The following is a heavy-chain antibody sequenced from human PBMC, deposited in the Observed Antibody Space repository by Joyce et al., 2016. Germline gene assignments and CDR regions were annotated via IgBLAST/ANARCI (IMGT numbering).Heavy chain of an antibody. CDR2: ISGSGGST. CDR1: GFTLSSYA. D-gene: IGHD3-16*02. J-gene: IGHJ4*02. CDR3: AKEMTFGGVIDLYYFDY. Sequence: EVQLLESGGGLVQPGGSLRLSCAASGFTLSSYAMSWVRQAPGKGLEWGSAISGSGGSTYYADSVKGRFTISRDNSKNTLYLQMNSLRAEDTAVYYCAKEMTFGGVIDLYYFDYWGQGTLVTVSS. V-gene: IGHV3-23*01.